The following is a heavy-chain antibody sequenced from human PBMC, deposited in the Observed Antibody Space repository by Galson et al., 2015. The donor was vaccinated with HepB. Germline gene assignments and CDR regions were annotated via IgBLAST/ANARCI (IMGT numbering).Heavy chain of an antibody. CDR1: GGSISSSSYY. J-gene: IGHJ4*02. D-gene: IGHD5-24*01. CDR2: IYYSGST. CDR3: ARFSRDGYNGLDY. V-gene: IGHV4-39*01. Sequence: LSLTCTVSGGSISSSSYYWGWIRQPPGKGLEWIGSIYYSGSTYYNPSLKSRVTISVDTSKNQFSLKLSSVTAADTAVYYCARFSRDGYNGLDYWGQGTLVTVSS.